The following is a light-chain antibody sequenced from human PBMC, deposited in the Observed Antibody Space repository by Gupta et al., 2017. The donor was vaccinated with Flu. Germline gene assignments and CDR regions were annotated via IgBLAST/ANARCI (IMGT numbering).Light chain of an antibody. CDR3: QQYVSSPWT. V-gene: IGKV3-20*01. CDR2: GAS. Sequence: GLLSLSPGEIATLSCRASQSVSSAYLAWYQQTPGQAPRLLLYGASGRATGIPDRFSVSGSGTDFTLTISRLEPEDFAVYYCQQYVSSPWTFGQGTKVEIK. CDR1: QSVSSAY. J-gene: IGKJ1*01.